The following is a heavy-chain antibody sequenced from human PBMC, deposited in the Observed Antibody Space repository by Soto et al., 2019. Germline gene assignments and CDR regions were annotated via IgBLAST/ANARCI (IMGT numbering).Heavy chain of an antibody. V-gene: IGHV1-69*02. Sequence: QVQLVQSGAEVKKPGSSVKVSCQASGGTFRSYSINWVRQAPGKGLEWMGRIIPIVGISNYAQSFQGRVTLSADTSTTTAYMVLSSLRSEDTAVYYCARVGGPGGSGNYLDYWGQGTLVTVSS. J-gene: IGHJ4*02. D-gene: IGHD3-10*01. CDR1: GGTFRSYS. CDR3: ARVGGPGGSGNYLDY. CDR2: IIPIVGIS.